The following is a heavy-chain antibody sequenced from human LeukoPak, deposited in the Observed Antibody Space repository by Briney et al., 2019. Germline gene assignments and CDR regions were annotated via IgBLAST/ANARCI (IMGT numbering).Heavy chain of an antibody. CDR2: ISGPGGST. J-gene: IGHJ6*02. V-gene: IGHV3-23*01. CDR3: AKVKAGPYYHYGLDV. CDR1: GFTFSSYA. Sequence: GGSLRLSCAASGFTFSSYAMTWVRQAPGKGLEWVSSISGPGGSTYYADSVKGRFTISRDNSKNTLYLQVNSLRAEDTAVYYCAKVKAGPYYHYGLDVWGQGTTVTVSS.